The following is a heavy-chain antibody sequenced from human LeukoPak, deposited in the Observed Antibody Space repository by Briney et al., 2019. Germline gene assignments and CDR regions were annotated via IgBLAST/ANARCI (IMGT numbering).Heavy chain of an antibody. Sequence: SETLSLTCTVSGGSISSYYWSWIRQPPGKGLEWIGYIYYSGSTYYNPSLKSRVTISVDTSKNQFSLKLSSVTAADTAVYYCARVYYDFWSGNSNWFDPWGQGTLVTVSS. D-gene: IGHD3-3*01. V-gene: IGHV4-30-4*08. CDR3: ARVYYDFWSGNSNWFDP. J-gene: IGHJ5*02. CDR2: IYYSGST. CDR1: GGSISSYY.